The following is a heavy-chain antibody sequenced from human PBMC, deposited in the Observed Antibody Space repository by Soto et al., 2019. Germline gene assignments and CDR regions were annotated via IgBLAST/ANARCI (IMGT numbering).Heavy chain of an antibody. V-gene: IGHV4-61*01. CDR2: IYYSGST. J-gene: IGHJ6*02. CDR3: ARDLVRGSYSYYYYVMDV. D-gene: IGHD1-26*01. Sequence: SETLSLTCTVSGGSVSSGIYYWSWIRQPPGNGLEWIGYIYYSGSTNYNPSLKSRVTISVDTSKNQFSLKLSSVTAADTAVYYCARDLVRGSYSYYYYVMDVWGQGTTVTV. CDR1: GGSVSSGIYY.